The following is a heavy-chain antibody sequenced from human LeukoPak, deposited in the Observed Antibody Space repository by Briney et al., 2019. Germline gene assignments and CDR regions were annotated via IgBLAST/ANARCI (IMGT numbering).Heavy chain of an antibody. V-gene: IGHV4-34*01. CDR2: INHSGST. Sequence: SETLSLTCAVSGGSLSGYYWTWIRQPPGKGLEWIGEINHSGSTNYNPSLKSRVTISVDTSKNQFSLKLSSVTAADTAVYYCARPKPLAVAGFDYWGQGTLVTVSS. J-gene: IGHJ4*02. CDR1: GGSLSGYY. D-gene: IGHD6-19*01. CDR3: ARPKPLAVAGFDY.